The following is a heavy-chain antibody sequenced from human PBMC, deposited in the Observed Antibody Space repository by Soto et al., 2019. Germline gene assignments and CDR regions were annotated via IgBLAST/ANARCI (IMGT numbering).Heavy chain of an antibody. CDR2: ISYDGSNK. Sequence: QPAWCLRLSCAASGFTFRSYGMHWVRQAPGKGLEWVAVISYDGSNKYYADSVKGRFTISRDNSKNTLYLQMNSLRAEDTAVYYCAKDVLEQWLVTAGDSVDYWGQGTLVTVSS. V-gene: IGHV3-30*18. CDR1: GFTFRSYG. J-gene: IGHJ4*02. CDR3: AKDVLEQWLVTAGDSVDY. D-gene: IGHD6-19*01.